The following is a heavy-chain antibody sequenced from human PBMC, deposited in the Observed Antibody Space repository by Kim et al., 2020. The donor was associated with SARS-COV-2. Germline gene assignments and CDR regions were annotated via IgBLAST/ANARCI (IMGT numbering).Heavy chain of an antibody. D-gene: IGHD3-10*01. J-gene: IGHJ4*02. CDR2: N. Sequence: NEYNPSLKSGVTISVDTSKNQFSLKLSSVTAADTAVYYCARDPSGAYFDYWGQGTLVTVSS. V-gene: IGHV4-31*02. CDR3: ARDPSGAYFDY.